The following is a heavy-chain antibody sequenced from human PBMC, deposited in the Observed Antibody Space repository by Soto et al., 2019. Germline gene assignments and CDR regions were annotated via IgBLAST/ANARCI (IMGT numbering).Heavy chain of an antibody. D-gene: IGHD1-7*01. CDR1: GGTFSSYA. J-gene: IGHJ4*02. CDR3: APLGAAGTTNY. CDR2: IIPIFGTA. V-gene: IGHV1-69*01. Sequence: VSCKASGGTFSSYAISWVRQAPGQGLEWMGGIIPIFGTANYAQKFQGRVTITADESTSTAYMELSSLRSEDTAVYYCAPLGAAGTTNYWGQGTLVTVSS.